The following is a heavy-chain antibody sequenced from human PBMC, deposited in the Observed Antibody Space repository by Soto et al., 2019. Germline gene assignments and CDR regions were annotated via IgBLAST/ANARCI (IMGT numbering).Heavy chain of an antibody. CDR1: GFTVSSNY. Sequence: EVQLVESGGGLVQPGGSLRLSCAASGFTVSSNYMSWVRQAPGKGLEWVSVIYSGGSTYYADSVKGRFTNSRDNSKNTLYLHMNRLRAEDTAVYYCARGRLSYTADYWGQGTLVPVSS. J-gene: IGHJ4*02. D-gene: IGHD5-12*01. CDR3: ARGRLSYTADY. V-gene: IGHV3-66*01. CDR2: IYSGGST.